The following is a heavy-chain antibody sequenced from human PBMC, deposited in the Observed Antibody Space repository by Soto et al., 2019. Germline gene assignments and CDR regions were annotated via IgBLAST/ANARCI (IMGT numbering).Heavy chain of an antibody. J-gene: IGHJ4*02. V-gene: IGHV3-23*01. CDR1: GFTFSTFA. Sequence: GGSLRLSCAAPGFTFSTFAMSWVRQAPGKGLEWVSAISGSDGSTYYADSVKGRFTISRDNSKNTLYLQMNSLRAEDTALYYCAKSYSSNWYDYFDSWGQGTLVTVSS. CDR3: AKSYSSNWYDYFDS. D-gene: IGHD6-13*01. CDR2: ISGSDGST.